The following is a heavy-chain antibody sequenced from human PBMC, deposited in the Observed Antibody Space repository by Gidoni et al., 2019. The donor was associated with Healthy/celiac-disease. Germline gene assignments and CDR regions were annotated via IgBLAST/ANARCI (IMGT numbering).Heavy chain of an antibody. CDR3: ARIAVAGFLFDY. CDR2: IDYRGST. D-gene: IGHD6-19*01. J-gene: IGHJ4*02. CDR1: GCSLSSSSYY. V-gene: IGHV4-39*01. Sequence: QLQLQESGPGLVKPSETLSLTCTVSGCSLSSSSYYWGWIRQPPGKGLEWIGSIDYRGSTYYNPSLKSRVTISVDTSKNQFSLKLSSVTAADTAVYYCARIAVAGFLFDYWGQGTLVTVSS.